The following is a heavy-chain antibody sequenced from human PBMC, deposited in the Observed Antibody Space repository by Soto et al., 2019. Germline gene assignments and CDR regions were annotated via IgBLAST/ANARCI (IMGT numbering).Heavy chain of an antibody. Sequence: SLRLSSAASGLTFRSYWMHWVRQAPGKGLVWVSRINTDGSVAMYVDSVKGRFTISRDNAKNTLYLHMNSLRAEATAVYYCAREGNTAMVTAFDIWGQGTMVIVSS. CDR1: GLTFRSYW. J-gene: IGHJ3*02. D-gene: IGHD5-18*01. V-gene: IGHV3-74*03. CDR3: AREGNTAMVTAFDI. CDR2: INTDGSVA.